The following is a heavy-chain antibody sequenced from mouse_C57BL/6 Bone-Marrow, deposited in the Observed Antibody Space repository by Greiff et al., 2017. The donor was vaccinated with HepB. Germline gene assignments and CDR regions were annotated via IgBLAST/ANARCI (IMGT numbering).Heavy chain of an antibody. Sequence: QVQLQQPGAELVRPGSSVKLSCKASGYTFTSYWMHWVKQRPRQGLEWIGNIDPSDSETHYNQKFKDKATLTVDKSSSTAYMQLSSLTSEDSAVYYCALIYYGNYEGFAYWGQGTLVTVSA. J-gene: IGHJ3*01. CDR2: IDPSDSET. CDR1: GYTFTSYW. D-gene: IGHD2-1*01. V-gene: IGHV1-52*01. CDR3: ALIYYGNYEGFAY.